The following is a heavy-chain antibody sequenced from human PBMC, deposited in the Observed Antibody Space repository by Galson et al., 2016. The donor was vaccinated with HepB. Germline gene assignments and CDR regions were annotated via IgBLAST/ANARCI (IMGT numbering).Heavy chain of an antibody. Sequence: SLRLSCAASGLTFSSYWMHWVRQAPGKGLVWVSRINSDESNTNYADSVKGRFTISRDNAKNTLYLQMNSLRAEDTAVYYCAKDEFLEGDYYYYGMDVWGQGTTVTVSS. CDR1: GLTFSSYW. CDR3: AKDEFLEGDYYYYGMDV. D-gene: IGHD3-3*01. J-gene: IGHJ6*02. V-gene: IGHV3-74*01. CDR2: INSDESNT.